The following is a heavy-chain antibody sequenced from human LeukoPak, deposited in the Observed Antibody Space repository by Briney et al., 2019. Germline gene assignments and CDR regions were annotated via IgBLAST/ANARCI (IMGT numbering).Heavy chain of an antibody. D-gene: IGHD6-6*01. V-gene: IGHV1-69*13. CDR1: GGTFSSYA. J-gene: IGHJ4*02. Sequence: GASVKVSCKASGGTFSSYAISWVRQAPGQGLEWMGGIIPIFGTANYAQKFQGRVTITADESTSTAYMELSSLRSEDTAVYYCARRLPQQDSSSGLDYWGQGTLVTVSS. CDR3: ARRLPQQDSSSGLDY. CDR2: IIPIFGTA.